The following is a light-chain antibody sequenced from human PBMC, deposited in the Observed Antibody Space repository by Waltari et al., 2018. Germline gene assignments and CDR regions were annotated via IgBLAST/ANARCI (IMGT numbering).Light chain of an antibody. CDR2: AVT. J-gene: IGLJ1*01. V-gene: IGLV2-14*03. Sequence: QSAMTQHVSGSGSPGRSLTLSCTGTSSDVGGYNYVSWYQPHPGKAPKLMIYAVTNLPSGVSNRFSGSKSGNTASLTISGLQAEDEADYYCSSYTSSNTLGFGTGTKVTVL. CDR3: SSYTSSNTLG. CDR1: SSDVGGYNY.